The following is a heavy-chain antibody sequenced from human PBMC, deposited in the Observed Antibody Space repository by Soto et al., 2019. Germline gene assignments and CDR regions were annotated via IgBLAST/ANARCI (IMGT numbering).Heavy chain of an antibody. CDR2: ISAYNGNT. V-gene: IGHV1-18*04. CDR1: GYTFTSYG. J-gene: IGHJ4*02. CDR3: ARAYYYDSSGYYSGDY. Sequence: ASVKVSCKASGYTFTSYGISWVRQAPGQGLEWMGWISAYNGNTNYAQKLQGRVTMTTDTSTSTAYMELRSLRSDDTAVYYCARAYYYDSSGYYSGDYWGQGPLVTVSS. D-gene: IGHD3-22*01.